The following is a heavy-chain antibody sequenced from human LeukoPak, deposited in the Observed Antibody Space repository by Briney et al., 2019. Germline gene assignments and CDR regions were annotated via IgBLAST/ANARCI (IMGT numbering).Heavy chain of an antibody. V-gene: IGHV1-69*04. CDR3: ARDREDGYNLYYFDY. J-gene: IGHJ4*02. D-gene: IGHD5-24*01. CDR2: IIPILGIA. CDR1: GGTFSSYT. Sequence: SVKVSCKASGGTFSSYTISWVRQAPGQGLEWMGRIIPILGIANYAQKFQGRVTITADKSTSTAYMELSSLRPEDTAVYYCARDREDGYNLYYFDYWGQGTLVTVSS.